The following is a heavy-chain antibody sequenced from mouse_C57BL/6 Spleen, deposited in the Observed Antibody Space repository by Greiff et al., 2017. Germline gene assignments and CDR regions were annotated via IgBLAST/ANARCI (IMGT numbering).Heavy chain of an antibody. V-gene: IGHV3-6*01. CDR2: ISYDGSN. CDR1: GYSITSGYY. Sequence: EVQLVESGPGLVKPSQSLSLTCSVTGYSITSGYYWNWIRQFPGNKLEWMGYISYDGSNNYNPSLKNRISITRDTSKNQFFLKLNSVTTEDTATYYCARGLYGSSYVYAMDYWGQGTSVTVSS. J-gene: IGHJ4*01. CDR3: ARGLYGSSYVYAMDY. D-gene: IGHD1-1*01.